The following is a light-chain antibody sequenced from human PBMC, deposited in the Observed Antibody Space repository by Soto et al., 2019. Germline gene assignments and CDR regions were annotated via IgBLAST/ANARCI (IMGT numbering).Light chain of an antibody. CDR1: EIGRKS. CDR3: QVWDSGSDHVV. J-gene: IGLJ2*01. Sequence: SYELTQPPSVSVAPGKTARITCGESEIGRKSVHWYQQKPGQAPVLVIYYDRHRPPGIPERFSGSNSANTATLTISRVEAGDEAGYYCQVWDSGSDHVVFGGGTKLTVL. V-gene: IGLV3-21*04. CDR2: YDR.